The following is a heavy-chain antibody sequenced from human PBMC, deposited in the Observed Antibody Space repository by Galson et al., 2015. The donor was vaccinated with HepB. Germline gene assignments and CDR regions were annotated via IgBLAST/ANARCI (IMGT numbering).Heavy chain of an antibody. D-gene: IGHD6-19*01. Sequence: SLRLSCAASGFTFTRYPMHWLRQAPGRGLEWVAVISYDRTTTWYSDSVKGRFTISRDNSKNTLYLQMNSLRIEDTAVYYCARDAVEQWLENYFDHWGQGTPVTVSS. CDR1: GFTFTRYP. V-gene: IGHV3-30*04. CDR3: ARDAVEQWLENYFDH. CDR2: ISYDRTTT. J-gene: IGHJ4*02.